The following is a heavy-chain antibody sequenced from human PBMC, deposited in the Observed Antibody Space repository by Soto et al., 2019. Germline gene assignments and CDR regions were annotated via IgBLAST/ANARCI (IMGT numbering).Heavy chain of an antibody. V-gene: IGHV1-69*12. J-gene: IGHJ5*02. CDR3: ARDPPNPAYCTNGVCYTASWFDP. Sequence: QVQLVQSGAEVKKPGSSVKVSCKASGGTFSSYAISWVRQAPGQGLEWMGGIIPIFGTANYAQKFQGRVTITADESTSTXXMXLXXLRSEDTAVYYCARDPPNPAYCTNGVCYTASWFDPWGQGTLVTVSS. CDR1: GGTFSSYA. CDR2: IIPIFGTA. D-gene: IGHD2-8*01.